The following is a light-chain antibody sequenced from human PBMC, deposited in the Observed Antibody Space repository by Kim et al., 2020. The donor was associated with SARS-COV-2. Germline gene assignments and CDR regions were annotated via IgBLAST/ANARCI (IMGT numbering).Light chain of an antibody. J-gene: IGLJ3*02. CDR2: LNSDGSH. V-gene: IGLV4-69*01. Sequence: GASGKLTCTLSSGHSSYDIAWHQQQPEKGPRYLMKLNSDGSHSKGDGIPDRFSGSSSGAERYLTISSLQSEDEADYYCQTWGTGIGFGGGTQLTVL. CDR3: QTWGTGIG. CDR1: SGHSSYD.